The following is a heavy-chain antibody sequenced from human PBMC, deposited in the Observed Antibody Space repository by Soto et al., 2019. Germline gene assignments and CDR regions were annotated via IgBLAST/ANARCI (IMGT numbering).Heavy chain of an antibody. CDR2: IRGFSPYT. D-gene: IGHD2-15*01. CDR3: ARDRGYDAHDYYYNAMDV. Sequence: SCISSGFTFRTYTMNWVRQAPGKGLEWVSGIRGFSPYTFYAESVKGRFTISRDNAKNSLYLQMNSLRAEDTAVYYCARDRGYDAHDYYYNAMDVWGQGTTVTVPS. V-gene: IGHV3-21*01. J-gene: IGHJ6*02. CDR1: GFTFRTYT.